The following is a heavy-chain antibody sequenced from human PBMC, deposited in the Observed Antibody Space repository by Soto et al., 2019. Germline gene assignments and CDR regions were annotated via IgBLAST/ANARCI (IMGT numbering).Heavy chain of an antibody. CDR3: AQHEGYCSTTTCSHFDY. V-gene: IGHV5-51*01. CDR2: IYPGDSDS. D-gene: IGHD2-2*01. CDR1: VFTFTFYW. J-gene: IGHJ4*02. Sequence: PGEALKISCKGSVFTFTFYWIAWVRQMPGKGLEWMGIIYPGDSDSSYSPSFQGHVTISADKSIITAYLHWSSLKASDTAIYYCAQHEGYCSTTTCSHFDYWGQGTLVTVSS.